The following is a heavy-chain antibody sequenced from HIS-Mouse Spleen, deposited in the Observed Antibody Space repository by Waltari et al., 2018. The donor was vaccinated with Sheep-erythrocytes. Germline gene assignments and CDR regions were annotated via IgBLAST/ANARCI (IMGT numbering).Heavy chain of an antibody. D-gene: IGHD3-3*01. V-gene: IGHV3-9*01. CDR3: AKDGPSYYDFWSGFDY. Sequence: EVQLVESGGGLVQPGRSLRLSCAASGFPFDDYAMHWVRQAPGKGLEWVSGISWNSGSIGYADSVKGRFTISRDNAKNSLYLQMNSLRAEDTALYYCAKDGPSYYDFWSGFDYWGQGTLVTVSS. CDR2: ISWNSGSI. J-gene: IGHJ4*02. CDR1: GFPFDDYA.